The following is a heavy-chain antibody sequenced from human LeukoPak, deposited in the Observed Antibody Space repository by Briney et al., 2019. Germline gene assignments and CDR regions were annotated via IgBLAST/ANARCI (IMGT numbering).Heavy chain of an antibody. V-gene: IGHV3-53*01. CDR3: TTAAGYNYGQY. J-gene: IGHJ4*02. CDR2: LYIGGNT. D-gene: IGHD5-18*01. Sequence: GGSLRLSCAASGLIVSNNYMNWVRQAPGKGLGWVSALYIGGNTYYADSVRGRFTISRDNSKNTLYLQMNSLRAEDTAIYYCTTAAGYNYGQYWGQGTLVTVSS. CDR1: GLIVSNNY.